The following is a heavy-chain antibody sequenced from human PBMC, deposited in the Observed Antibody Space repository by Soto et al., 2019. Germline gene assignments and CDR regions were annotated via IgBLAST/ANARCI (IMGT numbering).Heavy chain of an antibody. Sequence: SVKVSCKASGGSFSNFGIGWVRQAPGQGLEWMGGIVPVFGRPNYAQRFRGRLTITADESTSTGYMELISLRSDDTAVYYCAREGSGYNFWGQGTQVTVSS. J-gene: IGHJ4*02. CDR3: AREGSGYNF. D-gene: IGHD5-12*01. CDR2: IVPVFGRP. CDR1: GGSFSNFG. V-gene: IGHV1-69*13.